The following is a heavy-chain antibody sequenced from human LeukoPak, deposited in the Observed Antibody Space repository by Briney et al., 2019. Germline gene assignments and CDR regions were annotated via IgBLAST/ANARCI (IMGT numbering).Heavy chain of an antibody. D-gene: IGHD3-10*01. CDR2: ISPAGDT. Sequence: GGSLRLSCAASGFTFSSHDMHWVRQVTGKGLEYISTISPAGDTYYAASVKGRFTISREDAKSSVYLQSNSLRAGDTAVYYCARGYYFASGSLIDYWGQGILVTVSS. CDR3: ARGYYFASGSLIDY. CDR1: GFTFSSHD. J-gene: IGHJ4*02. V-gene: IGHV3-13*04.